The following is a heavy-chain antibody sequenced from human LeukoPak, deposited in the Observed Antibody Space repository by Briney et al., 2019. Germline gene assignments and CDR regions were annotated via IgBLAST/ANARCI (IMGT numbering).Heavy chain of an antibody. CDR2: IYYSGST. Sequence: PSETLSLTCTVSGGSISSSSYYWGWIRQPPGKGLEWIGSIYYSGSTYYNPSLKSRVTISVDTSKNQFPLKLSSVTAADTAVYYCAREILGTTFDAFDIWGQGTMVTVSS. V-gene: IGHV4-39*06. J-gene: IGHJ3*02. CDR3: AREILGTTFDAFDI. D-gene: IGHD1-7*01. CDR1: GGSISSSSYY.